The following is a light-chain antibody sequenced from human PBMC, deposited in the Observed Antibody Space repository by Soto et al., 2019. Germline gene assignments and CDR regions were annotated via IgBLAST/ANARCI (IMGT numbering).Light chain of an antibody. V-gene: IGLV2-14*01. Sequence: QSALTQPASVSGSPGQSITISCTGTSSDVGGYNYVSWYQQHPGKAPKLMIYEVSDRPSGVSNRFSGSKSGNTASLTISGLQAEDEADYYCISYTITSTYVCGTGTKGT. CDR3: ISYTITSTYV. J-gene: IGLJ1*01. CDR2: EVS. CDR1: SSDVGGYNY.